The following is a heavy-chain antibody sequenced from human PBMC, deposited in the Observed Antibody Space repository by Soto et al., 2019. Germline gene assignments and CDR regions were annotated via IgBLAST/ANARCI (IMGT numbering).Heavy chain of an antibody. D-gene: IGHD3-10*01. V-gene: IGHV3-23*01. CDR2: ISGSGQRT. CDR1: GFTFNNYA. CDR3: AKASYRGSRSYITPYYCDS. J-gene: IGHJ4*02. Sequence: EVQLLESGGGLVQPGGSLRLSCAASGFTFNNYAMSWVRQAPGKGLEWVAGISGSGQRTSYADSVKGRFTVSRDNSKNTVDLHMKSLRAEDTAVYYCAKASYRGSRSYITPYYCDSWGQGTLITVSS.